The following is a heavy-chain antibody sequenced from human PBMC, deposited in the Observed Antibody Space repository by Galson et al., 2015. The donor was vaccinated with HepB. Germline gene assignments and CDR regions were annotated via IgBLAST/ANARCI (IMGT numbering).Heavy chain of an antibody. CDR1: GLTFSDAW. CDR3: TTDYGSYYHDGY. CDR2: IKRKVDGATT. D-gene: IGHD3-10*01. Sequence: SLRLSCGVSGLTFSDAWMNWVRQAPGKGLEWVGRIKRKVDGATTDYAESVKGRFTMSRDDSRKTLYLQMSSLKTEDTAVYFCTTDYGSYYHDGYWGQGTLVTVSS. V-gene: IGHV3-15*01. J-gene: IGHJ4*02.